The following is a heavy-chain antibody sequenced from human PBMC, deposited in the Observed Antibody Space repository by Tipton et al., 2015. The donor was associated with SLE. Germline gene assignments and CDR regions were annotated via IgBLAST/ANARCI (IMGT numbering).Heavy chain of an antibody. CDR1: GYSIRNGYY. D-gene: IGHD5-12*01. Sequence: TLSLTCNVSGYSIRNGYYWGWIRQAPGKGLEWTGTIHHSGITYYNPSLKSRVTISVDTSKSQFSLKLRSVTAADTAVYYCAREYSGYDYRTFDRWGQGTLVTVSS. CDR2: IHHSGIT. CDR3: AREYSGYDYRTFDR. V-gene: IGHV4-38-2*02. J-gene: IGHJ4*02.